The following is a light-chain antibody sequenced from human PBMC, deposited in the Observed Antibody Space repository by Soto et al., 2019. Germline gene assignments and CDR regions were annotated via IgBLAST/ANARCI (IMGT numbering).Light chain of an antibody. Sequence: DIQMTQSPSSLSASVGDRVTITCRASQDISVYLAWYQQKPGKVPKLLIYSASTLQSGVPSRFSGSGSGTALTLNISSLQPEDVANFSCQKFNTAPLTFGQGTRLEIK. CDR1: QDISVY. CDR3: QKFNTAPLT. J-gene: IGKJ5*01. V-gene: IGKV1-27*01. CDR2: SAS.